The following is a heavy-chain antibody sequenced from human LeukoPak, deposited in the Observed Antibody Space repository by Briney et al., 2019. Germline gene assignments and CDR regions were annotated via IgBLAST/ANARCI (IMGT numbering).Heavy chain of an antibody. Sequence: GGFLRLSCAASGFTVGSNDMSWVRQAPGKGLEWVSAISGSGGSTYYADSVKGRFTISRDNSKNTLYLQMNSLRAEDTAVYYCAKDTTRRYSGSYYYFDYWGQGTLVTVSS. D-gene: IGHD1-26*01. V-gene: IGHV3-23*01. CDR1: GFTVGSND. CDR3: AKDTTRRYSGSYYYFDY. J-gene: IGHJ4*02. CDR2: ISGSGGST.